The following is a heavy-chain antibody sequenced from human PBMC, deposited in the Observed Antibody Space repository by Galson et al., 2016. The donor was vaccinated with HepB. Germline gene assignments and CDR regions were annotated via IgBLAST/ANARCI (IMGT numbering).Heavy chain of an antibody. Sequence: SLRLSCAASGFTFSSYGMTWVRQAPGKGLELVSYISSSGSTIYYADSVKGRFTIPRDSAKNSLYLQMNSLRAEDTAVYYCARVTVVVIANYWYFDLWGRGTLVTVSS. J-gene: IGHJ2*01. D-gene: IGHD3-22*01. CDR2: ISSSGSTI. CDR1: GFTFSSYG. V-gene: IGHV3-48*03. CDR3: ARVTVVVIANYWYFDL.